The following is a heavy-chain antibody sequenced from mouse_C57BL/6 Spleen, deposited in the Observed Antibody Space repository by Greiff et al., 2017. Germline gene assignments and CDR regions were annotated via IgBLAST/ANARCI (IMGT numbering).Heavy chain of an antibody. CDR3: ARPYYYGSSYWYFDV. CDR2: IYPGDGDT. CDR1: GYAFSSYW. J-gene: IGHJ1*03. V-gene: IGHV1-80*01. Sequence: QVQLQQSGAELVKPGASVKISCKASGYAFSSYWMNWVKQRPGKGLEWIGQIYPGDGDTNYNGKFKGQATLTADKSSSTAYMQLSSLTAEYSAVYFCARPYYYGSSYWYFDVWGTGTTVTVSS. D-gene: IGHD1-1*01.